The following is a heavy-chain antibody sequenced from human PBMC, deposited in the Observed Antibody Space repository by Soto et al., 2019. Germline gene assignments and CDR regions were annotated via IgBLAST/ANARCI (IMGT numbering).Heavy chain of an antibody. CDR1: GDSVKSAY. J-gene: IGHJ4*02. CDR2: IYHTGQT. D-gene: IGHD5-12*01. CDR3: ARTDAYDSSFFDS. V-gene: IGHV4-31*03. Sequence: QVQLQEMGPGLVKPSQTPTITCSVSGDSVKSAYWSWIRQLPGKGLEWLGNIYHTGQTFYNPSLMSRVAISIDTSQPLFSLKMRSVTAADTGVYYCARTDAYDSSFFDSWGQGTVVTVSS.